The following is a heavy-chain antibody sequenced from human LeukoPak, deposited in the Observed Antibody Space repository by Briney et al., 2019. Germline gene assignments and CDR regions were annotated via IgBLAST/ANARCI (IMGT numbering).Heavy chain of an antibody. V-gene: IGHV1-69*01. CDR1: GGTFSSYA. CDR3: ASSWNPGRIFGVVPLFPWFDP. D-gene: IGHD3-3*01. J-gene: IGHJ5*02. CDR2: IIPIFGTA. Sequence: SVKVSCKASGGTFSSYAISWVRQAPGQGLEWMGGIIPIFGTANYAQKFQGRVTITADESTSTAYMELSSLRSEDTAVYYCASSWNPGRIFGVVPLFPWFDPWGQGTLVTVSS.